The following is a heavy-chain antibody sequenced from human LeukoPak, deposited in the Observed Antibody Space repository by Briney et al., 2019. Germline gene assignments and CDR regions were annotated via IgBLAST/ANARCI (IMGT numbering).Heavy chain of an antibody. CDR1: GGSISSTSYY. J-gene: IGHJ4*02. D-gene: IGHD4-23*01. CDR3: ARVGYGGDLDY. Sequence: PSETLSLTCIVSGGSISSTSYYWGWIRQPPGKGLEWIGTIYYSGTAYYNPSLKSRVTISVDTSKNQFSLKLSSVTAADTAVYYCARVGYGGDLDYWGQGTLVTVSS. CDR2: IYYSGTA. V-gene: IGHV4-39*07.